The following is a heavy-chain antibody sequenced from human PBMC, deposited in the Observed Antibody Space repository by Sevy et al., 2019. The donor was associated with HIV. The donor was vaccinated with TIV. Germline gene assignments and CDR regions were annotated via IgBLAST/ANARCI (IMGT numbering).Heavy chain of an antibody. V-gene: IGHV3-23*01. J-gene: IGHJ4*02. Sequence: GGSLRLSCAASGFTFSSFAISWVRQPPGKGLEWVSDISGSGGGKKYAVSVKGRFTVSRDNAQNTVFLQMNNLRGEETGLYYCAKEFYRGSYLEDWGQGTLVTVSS. CDR1: GFTFSSFA. D-gene: IGHD3-10*01. CDR2: ISGSGGGK. CDR3: AKEFYRGSYLED.